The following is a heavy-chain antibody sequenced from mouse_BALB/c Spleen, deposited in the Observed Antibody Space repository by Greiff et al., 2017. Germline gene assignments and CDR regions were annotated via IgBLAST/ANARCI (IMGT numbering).Heavy chain of an antibody. D-gene: IGHD2-5*01. CDR2: IDPANGNT. CDR3: ALYSNYGPYAMDY. J-gene: IGHJ4*01. Sequence: EVQLQQSGAGLVKPGASVKLSCTASGFNIKDTYMHWVKQRPEQGLEWIGRIDPANGNTKYAPKFQGKATITADTSSNTAYLQLSSLTSEDTAVYYCALYSNYGPYAMDYWGQGTSVTVSA. V-gene: IGHV14-3*02. CDR1: GFNIKDTY.